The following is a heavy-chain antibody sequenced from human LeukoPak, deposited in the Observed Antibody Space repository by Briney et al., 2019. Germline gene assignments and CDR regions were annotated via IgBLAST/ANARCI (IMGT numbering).Heavy chain of an antibody. V-gene: IGHV4-59*01. D-gene: IGHD3-22*01. CDR1: GGSISSYY. CDR3: ARGKVIDYYDNPSRWFAP. Sequence: PSETLSLTCTVSGGSISSYYWSWIRQPPGKGLEGIGYIYYSGSTNYNPPLKRRVTISVDTSKNQFSLKLSSVTAADTAVYYCARGKVIDYYDNPSRWFAPWGQGTLVTVSS. CDR2: IYYSGST. J-gene: IGHJ5*02.